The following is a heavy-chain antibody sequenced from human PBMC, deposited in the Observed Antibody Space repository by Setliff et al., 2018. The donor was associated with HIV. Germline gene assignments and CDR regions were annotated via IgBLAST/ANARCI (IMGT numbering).Heavy chain of an antibody. V-gene: IGHV3-9*01. CDR3: AKDSRGGFYYFDY. J-gene: IGHJ4*02. Sequence: LRLSCAASGFTLDDYAMHWVRQAPGKGLEWVSGVSWNSGSIGYADSVKGRFTISRDNAKNSLYLQMNSLRAEDTALYYCAKDSRGGFYYFDYWGQGTLVTVSS. D-gene: IGHD3-16*01. CDR2: VSWNSGSI. CDR1: GFTLDDYA.